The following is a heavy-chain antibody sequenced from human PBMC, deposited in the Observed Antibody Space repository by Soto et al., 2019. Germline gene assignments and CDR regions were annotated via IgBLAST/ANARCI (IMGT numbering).Heavy chain of an antibody. D-gene: IGHD4-17*01. J-gene: IGHJ6*02. CDR1: GFTFSSYG. CDR2: IWYDGSNK. V-gene: IGHV3-33*01. CDR3: ARVPPYGDVYYYYGMDV. Sequence: QVQLVESGGGVVQPGRSLRLSCAASGFTFSSYGMHWVRQAPGKGLEWVAVIWYDGSNKYYPDSVKGRFTISRDNSKNTLYLQMNSLRAEDTAVYYCARVPPYGDVYYYYGMDVWGQGTTVTVSS.